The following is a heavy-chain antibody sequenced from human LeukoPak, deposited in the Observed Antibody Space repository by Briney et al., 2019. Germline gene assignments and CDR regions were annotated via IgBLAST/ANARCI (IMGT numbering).Heavy chain of an antibody. CDR1: GGSISSSSYY. D-gene: IGHD3-22*01. Sequence: PSETLSLTCTVSGGSISSSSYYWGWIRQPPGKGLEWIGGIYYSGSTYYNSSLKSRITISVDTSKNQFSLKLTSVTAADTAVYYCASDRSGLSFCFWGQGTLVTVSS. V-gene: IGHV4-39*01. J-gene: IGHJ4*02. CDR3: ASDRSGLSFCF. CDR2: IYYSGST.